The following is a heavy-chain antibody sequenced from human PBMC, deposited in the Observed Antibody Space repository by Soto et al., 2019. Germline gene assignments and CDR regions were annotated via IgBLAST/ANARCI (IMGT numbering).Heavy chain of an antibody. Sequence: SETLSLTCTVSGCSISSTSYYWGWLRPPPGKGLEWSGSIYYSGSTYYNPSLKSRVTISVDTSKNQFSLKLSSVTAADTAVYYCARIGSGSYDYYYYYGMDVWGQGTTVT. D-gene: IGHD3-10*01. V-gene: IGHV4-39*01. CDR1: GCSISSTSYY. CDR3: ARIGSGSYDYYYYYGMDV. J-gene: IGHJ6*02. CDR2: IYYSGST.